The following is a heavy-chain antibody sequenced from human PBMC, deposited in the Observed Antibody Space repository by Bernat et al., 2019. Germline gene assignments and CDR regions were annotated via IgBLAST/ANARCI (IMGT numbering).Heavy chain of an antibody. V-gene: IGHV4-31*03. D-gene: IGHD3-22*01. J-gene: IGHJ2*01. CDR1: GCSISSGGYY. CDR2: IYYSGST. Sequence: QVQLQESGPGLVKPSQTLSLTCTVSGCSISSGGYYWSWIRQHPGKGLEWIGYIYYSGSTYYNPSLKSRVTISVDTSKNQFSLKLSSVTAADTAVYYCARKYTYYYDSSGRLNWYFDLWGRGTLVTVYS. CDR3: ARKYTYYYDSSGRLNWYFDL.